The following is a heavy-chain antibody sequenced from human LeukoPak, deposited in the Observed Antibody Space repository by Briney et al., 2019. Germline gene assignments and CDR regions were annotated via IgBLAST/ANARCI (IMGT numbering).Heavy chain of an antibody. J-gene: IGHJ4*02. D-gene: IGHD2-2*01. V-gene: IGHV3-7*03. CDR3: ARMPINIRPNYFDY. Sequence: GGSLRLSCAASGFTFTTYWMTWVRQAPGKGLEWVANINQDGSEKYFVDSVKGRFTISRGNSKNTLYLQMNSLRVEDTAVYYCARMPINIRPNYFDYWGQGTLVTVSS. CDR2: INQDGSEK. CDR1: GFTFTTYW.